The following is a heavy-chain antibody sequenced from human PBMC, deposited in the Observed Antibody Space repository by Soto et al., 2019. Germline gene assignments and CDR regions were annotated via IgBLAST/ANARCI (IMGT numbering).Heavy chain of an antibody. CDR2: IYSGGST. CDR3: ARDRSWAYSDY. J-gene: IGHJ4*02. D-gene: IGHD3-16*01. CDR1: GFTVISHY. Sequence: GGSLRVPRAAAGFTVISHYMSRVRQAPGKGLEWVSVIYSGGSTNYADSVKGRFTISRDNSKNTLYLQMNSLRAEDTAVYYCARDRSWAYSDYWGQGTLVTVSS. V-gene: IGHV3-66*01.